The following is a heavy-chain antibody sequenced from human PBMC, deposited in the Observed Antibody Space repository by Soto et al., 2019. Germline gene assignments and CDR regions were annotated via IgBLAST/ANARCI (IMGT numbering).Heavy chain of an antibody. CDR3: AKDPSRYQMGYFDY. V-gene: IGHV3-30*18. Sequence: ESGGGVVQPGRSLRLSCAASGFTFSSYGMHWVRQAPGKGLEWVAVISYDGSNKYYADSVKGRFTISRDNSKNTLYLQMNSLRAEDTAVYYCAKDPSRYQMGYFDYWGQGTLVTVSS. J-gene: IGHJ4*02. CDR1: GFTFSSYG. CDR2: ISYDGSNK. D-gene: IGHD2-2*01.